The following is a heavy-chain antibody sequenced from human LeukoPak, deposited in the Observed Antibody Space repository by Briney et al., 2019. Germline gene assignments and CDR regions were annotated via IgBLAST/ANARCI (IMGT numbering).Heavy chain of an antibody. V-gene: IGHV6-1*01. Sequence: SQTLSLTCAISGDSVSTNSAAWNWVRQSPSRGNDYAVSVRSRITINPDTSKNQFSLQLNSVTPEDTAVYYCAHNYKPGARELWSPSPQMSPHNPWGQGTLVAVSS. J-gene: IGHJ5*02. D-gene: IGHD3-10*01. CDR3: AHNYKPGARELWSPSPQMSPHNP. CDR1: GDSVSTNSAA.